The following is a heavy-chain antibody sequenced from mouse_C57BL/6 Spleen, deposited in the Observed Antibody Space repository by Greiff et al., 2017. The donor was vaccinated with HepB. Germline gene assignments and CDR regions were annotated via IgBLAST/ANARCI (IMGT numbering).Heavy chain of an antibody. CDR1: GYTFTSYW. CDR3: ARRGIYDGYYDAMDY. D-gene: IGHD2-3*01. J-gene: IGHJ4*01. V-gene: IGHV1-64*01. CDR2: IHPNSGST. Sequence: VQLQQPGAELVKPGASVKLSCKASGYTFTSYWMHWVKQRPGQGLEWIGMIHPNSGSTNYNEKFKSKATLTVDKSSSTAYMQRSSLTSEDSAVYYCARRGIYDGYYDAMDYWGQGTSVTVSS.